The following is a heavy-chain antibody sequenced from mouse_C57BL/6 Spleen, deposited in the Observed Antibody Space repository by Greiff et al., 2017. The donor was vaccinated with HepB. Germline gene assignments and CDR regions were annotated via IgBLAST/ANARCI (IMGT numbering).Heavy chain of an antibody. J-gene: IGHJ1*03. CDR1: GYSITSGYD. D-gene: IGHD1-1*01. CDR2: ISYSGST. Sequence: ESGPGMVKPSQSLSLTCTVTGYSITSGYDWHWIRHFPGNKLEWMGYISYSGSTNYNPSLKSRISITHDTSKNHFFLKLNSVTTEDTATYYCARAPLHYYGSSYWYFDVWGTGTTVTVSS. V-gene: IGHV3-1*01. CDR3: ARAPLHYYGSSYWYFDV.